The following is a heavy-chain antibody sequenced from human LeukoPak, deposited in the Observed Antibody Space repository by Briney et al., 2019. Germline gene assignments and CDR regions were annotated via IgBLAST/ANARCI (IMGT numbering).Heavy chain of an antibody. V-gene: IGHV4-39*01. CDR1: GGSISSSSYY. Sequence: PSETLSLTCTVSGGSISSSSYYWGWIRQPPGKGLEWIGNIYYSGSTYYNPSLKSRVTISVDTSKNQFSLKLSSVTAADTAVYYCARYYDFWSGYIRGWGQGTLVTVSS. CDR3: ARYYDFWSGYIRG. J-gene: IGHJ4*02. CDR2: IYYSGST. D-gene: IGHD3-3*01.